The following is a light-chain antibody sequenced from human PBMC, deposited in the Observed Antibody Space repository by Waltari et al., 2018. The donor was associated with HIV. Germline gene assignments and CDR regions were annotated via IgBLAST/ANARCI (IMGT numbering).Light chain of an antibody. CDR2: AAS. V-gene: IGKV1-9*01. J-gene: IGKJ4*01. CDR3: QQCNYSPVI. Sequence: IQLTQSPSLLAASGGDSVIITCRARQGIRNYLAWYQQRPGKAPKILIYAASSLQSGVPSRFSGSGYGTEFTLTISSLQPEDFAAYYCQQCNYSPVIFGGGTKVEIK. CDR1: QGIRNY.